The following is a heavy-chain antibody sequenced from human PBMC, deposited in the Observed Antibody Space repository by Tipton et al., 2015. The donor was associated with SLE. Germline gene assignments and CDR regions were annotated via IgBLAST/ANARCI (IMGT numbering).Heavy chain of an antibody. CDR2: IYYSGST. D-gene: IGHD1-1*01. V-gene: IGHV4-61*08. Sequence: TLSLTCTVSGDSISSGDSYWSWIRQPPGKGLEWIGYIYYSGSTNYNPSLKSRVTMSVDTSKNQFSLKLSSVTAADTAVYYCARGVLRPFDYWGQGTLVTVSS. J-gene: IGHJ4*02. CDR1: GDSISSGDSY. CDR3: ARGVLRPFDY.